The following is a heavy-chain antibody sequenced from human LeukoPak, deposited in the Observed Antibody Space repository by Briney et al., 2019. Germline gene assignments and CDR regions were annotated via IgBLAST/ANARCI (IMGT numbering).Heavy chain of an antibody. Sequence: PSETLSLTCAVYGGSFSGYYWSWIRQPPGKGLEWIGEINHSGSTNYNPSLKSRVTISVDTSKNQFSLKLSSVTAADTAVYYCARTRRYYYDSSGYHYWGQGTLVTVSS. D-gene: IGHD3-22*01. J-gene: IGHJ4*02. V-gene: IGHV4-34*01. CDR1: GGSFSGYY. CDR2: INHSGST. CDR3: ARTRRYYYDSSGYHY.